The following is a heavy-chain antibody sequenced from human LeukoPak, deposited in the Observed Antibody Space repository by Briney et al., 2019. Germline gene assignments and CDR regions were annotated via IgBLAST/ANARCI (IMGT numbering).Heavy chain of an antibody. CDR2: VYHGGSS. Sequence: SETLSLTCTVSGYSISSGFYWGWIRQPPGKGLEWIGNVYHGGSSYYNPSLKSRVTMSVDTSKNQFSLNPYSVTAADTAVYYCARRVGSSDCFDYWGQGTLVTVSS. CDR1: GYSISSGFY. J-gene: IGHJ4*02. CDR3: ARRVGSSDCFDY. D-gene: IGHD6-6*01. V-gene: IGHV4-38-2*02.